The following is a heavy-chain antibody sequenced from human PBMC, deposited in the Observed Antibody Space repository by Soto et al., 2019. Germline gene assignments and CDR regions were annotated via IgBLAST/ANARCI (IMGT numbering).Heavy chain of an antibody. Sequence: GESLKISCKGSGYSFTSYWIGWVRQMPGKGLEWMGIIYPGDSDTRYSPSFQGQVTISADKSISTAYLQWSSLKASDTAMYYCASGGGYCSGGSCFLNYFDYWGQGTLVTVS. CDR2: IYPGDSDT. J-gene: IGHJ4*02. CDR3: ASGGGYCSGGSCFLNYFDY. D-gene: IGHD2-15*01. CDR1: GYSFTSYW. V-gene: IGHV5-51*01.